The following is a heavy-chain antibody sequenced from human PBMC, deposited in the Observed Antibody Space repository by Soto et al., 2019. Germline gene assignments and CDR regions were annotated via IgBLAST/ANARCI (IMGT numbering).Heavy chain of an antibody. CDR2: MNPNSGNT. CDR1: GYTFTSYA. D-gene: IGHD3-22*01. J-gene: IGHJ3*02. Sequence: ASVKVSCKASGYTFTSYAMHWVRQAPGQRLEWMGWMNPNSGNTDYAQKFQGRVTMTRNTSISTAYMELSSVTAADTAVYYCARTYDDSGPNSGGYGFDIWGQGTMVTVSS. V-gene: IGHV1-8*02. CDR3: ARTYDDSGPNSGGYGFDI.